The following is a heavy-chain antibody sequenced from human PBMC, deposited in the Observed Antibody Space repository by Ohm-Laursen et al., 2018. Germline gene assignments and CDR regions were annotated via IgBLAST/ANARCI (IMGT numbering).Heavy chain of an antibody. CDR1: GYTFTSYG. J-gene: IGHJ4*02. CDR2: ISAYNGNT. D-gene: IGHD2/OR15-2a*01. CDR3: ARDKGNIVAGFDY. V-gene: IGHV1-18*01. Sequence: ASVKVSCKASGYTFTSYGISWVRQAPGQGLEWMGWISAYNGNTNYAQKLQGRVTMTRDTSISTAYMELSRLRSDDTAVYYCARDKGNIVAGFDYWGQGTLVTVSS.